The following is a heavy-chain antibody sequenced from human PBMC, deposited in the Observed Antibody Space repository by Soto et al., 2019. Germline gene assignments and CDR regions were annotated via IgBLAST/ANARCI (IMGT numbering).Heavy chain of an antibody. Sequence: NPSETLSLTCTVSDGSISSSSYYWGWIRQPPGKGLEWIGSFYYSGSTYYNPSLKSRVTISVDTSKNQFSLKLTSVTAADAAVYYCARDFFDSSDYTTNWFDPWGQGTLVTVSS. CDR3: ARDFFDSSDYTTNWFDP. J-gene: IGHJ5*02. V-gene: IGHV4-39*01. CDR2: FYYSGST. CDR1: DGSISSSSYY. D-gene: IGHD3-22*01.